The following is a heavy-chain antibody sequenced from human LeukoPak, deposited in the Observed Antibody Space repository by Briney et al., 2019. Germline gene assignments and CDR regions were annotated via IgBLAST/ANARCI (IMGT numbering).Heavy chain of an antibody. J-gene: IGHJ6*03. CDR1: GFTFSSYW. V-gene: IGHV3-7*01. CDR2: IKQDGSEK. D-gene: IGHD2-21*02. CDR3: ARVGDPDHTVGSAYYYYYMDV. Sequence: GSLRLSCAASGFTFSSYWMSWVRQAPGKGLEWVANIKQDGSEKYYVDSVKGRFTISRDNAKNSLYLQMNSLRAEDTAVYYRARVGDPDHTVGSAYYYYYMDVWGKGTTVTVSS.